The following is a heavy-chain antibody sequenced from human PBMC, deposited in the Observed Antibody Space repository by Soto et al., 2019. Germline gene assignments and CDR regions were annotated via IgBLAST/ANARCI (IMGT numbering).Heavy chain of an antibody. CDR2: IIPIFGTA. CDR1: GGTFSSYA. CDR3: ARAQIPVRIAVAGPPDY. Sequence: QVQLVQSGAEVKKPGSSVKVSCKASGGTFSSYAISWVRQAPGQGLEWMGGIIPIFGTANYAQKFQGRVTITAXXSXSXXYMELSSLRSEDTAVYYCARAQIPVRIAVAGPPDYWGQGTLVTVSS. J-gene: IGHJ4*02. D-gene: IGHD6-19*01. V-gene: IGHV1-69*12.